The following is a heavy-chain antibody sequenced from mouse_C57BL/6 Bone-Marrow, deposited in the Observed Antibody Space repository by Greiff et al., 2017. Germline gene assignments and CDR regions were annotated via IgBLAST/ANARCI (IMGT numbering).Heavy chain of an antibody. CDR1: GYTFTSYW. D-gene: IGHD1-1*01. V-gene: IGHV1-64*01. J-gene: IGHJ3*01. CDR3: ATLRAWFAY. Sequence: VQLQQSGAELVKPGASVKLSCKASGYTFTSYWMHWAKQRPGQGLEWIGMIHPNSGSTNYNEKFKSKATLTVDKSSSTAYMQLSSLTSEDSAVYYCATLRAWFAYWGQGTLVTVSA. CDR2: IHPNSGST.